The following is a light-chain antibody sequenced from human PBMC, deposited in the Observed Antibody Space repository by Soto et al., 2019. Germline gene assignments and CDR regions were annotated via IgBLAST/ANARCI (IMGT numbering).Light chain of an antibody. CDR3: SSSITNNIVV. J-gene: IGLJ2*01. Sequence: QSALTQPASVSGSPGQSITISCTGTSSDVGDYIYVSWYQQHPGKAPKLIVYEVSHRLSGVSDRFSGSKSGHTASLTISGLQDDDEADYYCSSSITNNIVVFGGGTKLTVL. CDR1: SSDVGDYIY. V-gene: IGLV2-14*01. CDR2: EVS.